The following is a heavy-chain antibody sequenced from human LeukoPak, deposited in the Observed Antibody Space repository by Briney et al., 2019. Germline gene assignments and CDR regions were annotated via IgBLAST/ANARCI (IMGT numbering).Heavy chain of an antibody. D-gene: IGHD4-17*01. CDR3: AKDLPDNDYGDYDVDY. CDR2: ISGSGGST. V-gene: IGHV3-23*01. CDR1: GFTFSSYA. J-gene: IGHJ4*02. Sequence: PGGSLRLSCAASGFTFSSYAMSWVRQAPGKGLEWVSAISGSGGSTYYADSVKGRFTISRDNSKNTLYLQMNSLRAEDTAVYYCAKDLPDNDYGDYDVDYWGQGTLVTVSS.